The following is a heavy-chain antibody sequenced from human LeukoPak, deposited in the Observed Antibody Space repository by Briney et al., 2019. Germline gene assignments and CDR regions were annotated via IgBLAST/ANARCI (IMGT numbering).Heavy chain of an antibody. D-gene: IGHD6-19*01. V-gene: IGHV1-18*01. CDR3: ARGHSSGWYYYYYYYMDV. Sequence: ASVTVSCKASGYTFSSYGISWVRQAPGQGLEWMGWISAYNGNTNYAQKLQGRVTMTTDTSTSTAYMELRSLRSDDTAVYYCARGHSSGWYYYYYYYMDVWGKGTTVTVSS. J-gene: IGHJ6*03. CDR2: ISAYNGNT. CDR1: GYTFSSYG.